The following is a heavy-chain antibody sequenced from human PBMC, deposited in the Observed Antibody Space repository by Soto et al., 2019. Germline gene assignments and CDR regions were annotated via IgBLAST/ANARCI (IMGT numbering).Heavy chain of an antibody. Sequence: QVQLVESGGGVVQPGRSLRLSCAVSGFTLSSHAMHWVRQAPGKGLECVALILSDGSNKYYADSVKGRFTTSRDNSKNTMYLQMNSLSVEYTAVYYCARDDEGGSDCDLGYWGQGALVTVSS. CDR1: GFTLSSHA. CDR3: ARDDEGGSDCDLGY. J-gene: IGHJ4*02. D-gene: IGHD1-26*01. V-gene: IGHV3-30-3*01. CDR2: ILSDGSNK.